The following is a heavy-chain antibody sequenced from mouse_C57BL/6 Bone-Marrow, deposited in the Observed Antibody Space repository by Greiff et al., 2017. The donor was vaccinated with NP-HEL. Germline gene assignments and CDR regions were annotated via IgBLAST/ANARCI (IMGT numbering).Heavy chain of an antibody. CDR2: IYPGDGDT. J-gene: IGHJ2*01. V-gene: IGHV1-82*01. CDR3: ARASYYYGSN. Sequence: VKLQESGPELVKPGASVKISCKASGYAFSSSWMNWVKQRPGKGLEWIGRIYPGDGDTNYNGKFKGKATLTADKSSSTAYMQLSSLTSEDSAVYFCARASYYYGSNWGQGTTLTVSS. D-gene: IGHD1-1*01. CDR1: GYAFSSSW.